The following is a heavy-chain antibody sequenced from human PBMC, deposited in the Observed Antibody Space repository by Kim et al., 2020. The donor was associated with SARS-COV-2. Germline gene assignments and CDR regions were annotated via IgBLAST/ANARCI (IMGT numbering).Heavy chain of an antibody. J-gene: IGHJ4*02. Sequence: SETLSLTCTVSGGSISSSSYYWGWIRQPPGKGLEWIGSIYYSGSTYYNPSLKSRVTISVDTSKNQFSLKLSSVTAADTAVYYCARPRYSYGYIDYWGQGTLVTVSS. CDR2: IYYSGST. CDR3: ARPRYSYGYIDY. CDR1: GGSISSSSYY. D-gene: IGHD5-18*01. V-gene: IGHV4-39*01.